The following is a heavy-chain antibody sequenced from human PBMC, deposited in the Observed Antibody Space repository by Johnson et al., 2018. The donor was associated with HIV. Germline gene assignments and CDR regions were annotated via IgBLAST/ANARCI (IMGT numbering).Heavy chain of an antibody. D-gene: IGHD4-17*01. CDR1: GFTFSSYG. CDR3: AKVGRKTTVTNHDAFDI. J-gene: IGHJ3*02. CDR2: IRYDGTNK. V-gene: IGHV3-30*02. Sequence: QVQLVESGGGVVQPGRSLRLSCAASGFTFSSYGMHWVRQAPGKGLEWVAFIRYDGTNKYYGDSVKGRFTVSRDNSKNTVYVDMNSLRAEDTAMYYCAKVGRKTTVTNHDAFDIWGQGTMVTVSS.